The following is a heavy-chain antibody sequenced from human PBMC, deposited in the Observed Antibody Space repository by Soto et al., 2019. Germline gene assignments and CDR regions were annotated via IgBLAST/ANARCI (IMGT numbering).Heavy chain of an antibody. Sequence: QVQLVESGGGVVHLGRSLRPSCARSGFPFSTYGMHWVRKAQGKGLEWVAAIWYDGTNKYYADSVKGRFTISRDNSKNTLYLQMNSLRAEDTAVYYCAGAGGQPSVWGQGTTVTVSS. V-gene: IGHV3-33*01. D-gene: IGHD2-8*02. CDR1: GFPFSTYG. J-gene: IGHJ6*02. CDR2: IWYDGTNK. CDR3: AGAGGQPSV.